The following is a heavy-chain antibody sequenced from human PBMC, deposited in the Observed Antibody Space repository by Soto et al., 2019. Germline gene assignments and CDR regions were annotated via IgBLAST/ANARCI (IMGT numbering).Heavy chain of an antibody. Sequence: QVQLVQSGAEVKKPGSSVKVSCKASGGTFSSYTISWVRQAPGQGLEWMGRIIPILGIANYAQKFQGRVTITADKSTSTAYMELSSLRSEDTAVYYCALTRGIVVVDDPWGQGTLVTVSS. J-gene: IGHJ5*02. V-gene: IGHV1-69*02. CDR3: ALTRGIVVVDDP. CDR2: IIPILGIA. CDR1: GGTFSSYT. D-gene: IGHD3-22*01.